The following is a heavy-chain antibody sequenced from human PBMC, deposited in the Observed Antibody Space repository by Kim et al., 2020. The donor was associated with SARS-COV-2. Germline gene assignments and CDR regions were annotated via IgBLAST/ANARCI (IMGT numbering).Heavy chain of an antibody. D-gene: IGHD3-10*01. CDR3: VPLGWVKNYYYYYYRDV. CDR2: LSYDGYNK. J-gene: IGHJ6*03. Sequence: GGSLRLSCVASGFTFSSYAMHWVRQAPGKGLEWVAVLSYDGYNKVYADSVKGRFTISRDTSKDTLYLQMNSLRAEDTVVYYCVPLGWVKNYYYYYYRDVWGKGTTVT. CDR1: GFTFSSYA. V-gene: IGHV3-30-3*01.